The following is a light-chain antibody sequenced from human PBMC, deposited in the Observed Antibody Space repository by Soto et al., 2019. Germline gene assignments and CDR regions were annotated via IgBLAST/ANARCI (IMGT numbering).Light chain of an antibody. J-gene: IGKJ1*01. Sequence: EIVLTQSPGTLSLSPGERATLSCRASQSVSSSYLAWYQQKPGQAPRLLIYGASSRATGIPDRFSGSGPGTDLTLTISRLEPEDFAVYYCQQYGSSPPTFGQGTKVEIK. CDR2: GAS. CDR1: QSVSSSY. V-gene: IGKV3-20*01. CDR3: QQYGSSPPT.